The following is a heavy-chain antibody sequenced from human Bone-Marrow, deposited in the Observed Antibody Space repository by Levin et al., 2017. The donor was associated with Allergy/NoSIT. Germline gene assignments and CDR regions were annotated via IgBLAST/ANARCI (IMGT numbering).Heavy chain of an antibody. CDR3: ARPRRRSSWDHPLSNWFDP. J-gene: IGHJ5*02. CDR2: IYYSGST. Sequence: ASETLSLTCTVSGGSISSSSYYWGWIRQPPGKGLEWIGSIYYSGSTYYNPSLKSRVTISVDTSKNQFSLKLSSVTAADTAVYYCARPRRRSSWDHPLSNWFDPWGQGTLVTVSS. V-gene: IGHV4-39*01. CDR1: GGSISSSSYY. D-gene: IGHD6-13*01.